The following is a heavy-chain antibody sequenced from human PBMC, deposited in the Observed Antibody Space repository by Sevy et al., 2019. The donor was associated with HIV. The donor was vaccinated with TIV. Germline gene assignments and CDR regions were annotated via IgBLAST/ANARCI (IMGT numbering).Heavy chain of an antibody. Sequence: GGSLRLSCAASGFTFDDHAMHWVRQAPGKGLEWVSGISWNSDTLGYAYSVRGRFTISRDNAKNSLYLQMNSLRAEDTALYYCAKDKAQEGPGSYNFDYWGQGTLVTVSS. V-gene: IGHV3-9*01. CDR1: GFTFDDHA. D-gene: IGHD3-10*01. CDR2: ISWNSDTL. CDR3: AKDKAQEGPGSYNFDY. J-gene: IGHJ4*02.